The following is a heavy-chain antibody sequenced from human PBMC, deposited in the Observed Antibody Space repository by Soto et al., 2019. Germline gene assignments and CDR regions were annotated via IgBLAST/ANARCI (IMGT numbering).Heavy chain of an antibody. D-gene: IGHD3-10*01. Sequence: QVQLVQSGAEVKKPGASVKVSCKASGYTFTTYEINWVRQVPGQGPEWVGWMSPSSGNTGYVDQFRGRVTMTSNTSMTTAYMELSSLRSEDTAVYYCARVGGQLFGDHGMDVWGQGTTVTVSS. J-gene: IGHJ6*02. CDR2: MSPSSGNT. CDR3: ARVGGQLFGDHGMDV. CDR1: GYTFTTYE. V-gene: IGHV1-8*01.